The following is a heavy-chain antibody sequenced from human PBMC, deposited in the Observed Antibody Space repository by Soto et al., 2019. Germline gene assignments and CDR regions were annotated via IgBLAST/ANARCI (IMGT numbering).Heavy chain of an antibody. V-gene: IGHV4-30-4*01. CDR2: IYDSGST. D-gene: IGHD4-17*01. CDR1: GDSISGGVGGLYY. Sequence: QLQLRESGPGLVKPSETLYVTCTVSGDSISGGVGGLYYWSWIRQPPGKGLEWIGYIYDSGSTYYNPSLKSRVTISVDTSKNQFSLRLSSVTAADTAVYYCPREAIPLTTDWYFDLWGRGTPVTVSS. CDR3: PREAIPLTTDWYFDL. J-gene: IGHJ2*01.